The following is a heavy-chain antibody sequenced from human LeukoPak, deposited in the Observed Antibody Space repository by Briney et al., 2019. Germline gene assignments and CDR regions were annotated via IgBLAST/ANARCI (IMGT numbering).Heavy chain of an antibody. CDR2: IKSKTDGGTT. CDR3: TTPVDYYGSGSYRC. CDR1: GFTFSNAW. J-gene: IGHJ4*02. V-gene: IGHV3-15*01. Sequence: GESLKISCAASGFTFSNAWMSWVRQAPGKGLEWVGRIKSKTDGGTTDYAAPVKGRFTISRDDSKNTLYLQMNSLKTEDTAVYYCTTPVDYYGSGSYRCWGQGTLVTVSS. D-gene: IGHD3-10*01.